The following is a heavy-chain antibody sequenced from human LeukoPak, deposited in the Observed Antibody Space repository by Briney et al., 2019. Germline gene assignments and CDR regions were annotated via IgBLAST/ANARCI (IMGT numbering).Heavy chain of an antibody. D-gene: IGHD1-26*01. V-gene: IGHV3-7*03. CDR3: GRDLGGRSGY. Sequence: GGSLRLSCAASGFTFSNFWMTWVRQAPGKGLEWVANIRQDGSEKYYVGSVKGRFSISRDNAKNTLYLQMNSLRAEDTAVYYCGRDLGGRSGYWGQGTLVTVSS. J-gene: IGHJ4*02. CDR1: GFTFSNFW. CDR2: IRQDGSEK.